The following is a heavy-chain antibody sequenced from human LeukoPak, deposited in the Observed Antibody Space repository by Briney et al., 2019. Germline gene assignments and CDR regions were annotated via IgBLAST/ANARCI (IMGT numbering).Heavy chain of an antibody. J-gene: IGHJ6*02. V-gene: IGHV3-33*08. Sequence: GGSLRLSCAASGFTFSSYAMSWVRQAPGKGLEWVAVIWYDGSNKYYADSVKGRFTISRDNSKNTLYLQMNSLRAEDTAVYYCARDPDIVVVPAAIAGYYGMDVWGQGTTVTVSS. CDR3: ARDPDIVVVPAAIAGYYGMDV. CDR1: GFTFSSYA. D-gene: IGHD2-2*01. CDR2: IWYDGSNK.